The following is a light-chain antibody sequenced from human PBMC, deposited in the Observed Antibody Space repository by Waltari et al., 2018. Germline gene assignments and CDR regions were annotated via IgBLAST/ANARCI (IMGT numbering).Light chain of an antibody. CDR2: AAS. CDR3: QQSYSTPLT. V-gene: IGKV1-39*01. CDR1: QSIAIY. J-gene: IGKJ3*01. Sequence: DIQMTQSPSSLSASVGDRVTITCRASQSIAIYLNWYQQEPGKAPKLLIYAASSLQTGVPSRFSGSGSGTHFTLTISSLQPEDFATYYCQQSYSTPLTVSPGTKVDFQ.